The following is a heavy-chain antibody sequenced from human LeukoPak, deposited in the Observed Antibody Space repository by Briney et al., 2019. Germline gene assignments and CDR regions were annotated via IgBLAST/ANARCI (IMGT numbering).Heavy chain of an antibody. Sequence: PGGSLRLSCAASGFTFSSYSMNWVRQAPGKGLEWVSSISSSSSYIYYADSVKGRFTITRDNAKNSLYLQMNSLRAEDTAVYYCAKSSSCTFCFGDWGQGTLVTVSS. J-gene: IGHJ4*02. CDR3: AKSSSCTFCFGD. CDR1: GFTFSSYS. V-gene: IGHV3-21*01. CDR2: ISSSSSYI. D-gene: IGHD2-2*01.